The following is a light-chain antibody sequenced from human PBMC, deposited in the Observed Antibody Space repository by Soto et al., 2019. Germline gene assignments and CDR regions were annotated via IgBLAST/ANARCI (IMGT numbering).Light chain of an antibody. CDR3: QQYGNSPYA. J-gene: IGKJ2*01. CDR2: GTS. V-gene: IGKV3-20*01. Sequence: ELVLTQFPGTLSLSPGERATLSCRASQSVSNSYLAWYQQKPGQAPRLLFYGTSTRATGIPDRFSGSGSGTDFTLTISRLEPEDSAVYYCQQYGNSPYAFGQGTKLEIK. CDR1: QSVSNSY.